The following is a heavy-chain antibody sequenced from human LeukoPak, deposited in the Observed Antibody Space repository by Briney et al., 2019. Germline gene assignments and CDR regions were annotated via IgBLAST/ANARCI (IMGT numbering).Heavy chain of an antibody. Sequence: PSETLSLTCTVSGASISGYLWTRIRQPPGKGLEWIGYVYDNGDTNYHPSFTGRVSISVDVSKNQFSLKLTSVLAADTADYFCARLSDYDVDTSHYMDVWGKGTTVTVSS. V-gene: IGHV4-59*01. CDR1: GASISGYL. J-gene: IGHJ6*03. CDR3: ARLSDYDVDTSHYMDV. CDR2: VYDNGDT. D-gene: IGHD3-22*01.